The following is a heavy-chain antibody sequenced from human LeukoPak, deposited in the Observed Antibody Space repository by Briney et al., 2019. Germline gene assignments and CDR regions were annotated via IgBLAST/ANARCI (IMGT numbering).Heavy chain of an antibody. J-gene: IGHJ4*02. V-gene: IGHV3-23*01. CDR2: ISGSGGST. Sequence: GGSLRLSCAASGFTFSSYAMNWVRQAPGKGLEWVSAISGSGGSTYYADSVKGRFTISRDNSKNTLYLQMNSLRSEDTAVYYCARGRGSGYYIHLDYWGQGTLVTVSS. D-gene: IGHD3-22*01. CDR1: GFTFSSYA. CDR3: ARGRGSGYYIHLDY.